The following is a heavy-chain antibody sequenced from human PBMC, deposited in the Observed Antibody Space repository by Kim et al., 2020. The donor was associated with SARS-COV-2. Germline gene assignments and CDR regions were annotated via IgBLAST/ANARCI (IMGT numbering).Heavy chain of an antibody. V-gene: IGHV1-69*01. Sequence: GTANYARKFQGRVTITADESTSTAYMELSSLRSEDTAVYYCASHGGYGDYWGQGTLVTVSS. CDR3: ASHGGYGDY. CDR2: GTA. D-gene: IGHD1-26*01. J-gene: IGHJ4*02.